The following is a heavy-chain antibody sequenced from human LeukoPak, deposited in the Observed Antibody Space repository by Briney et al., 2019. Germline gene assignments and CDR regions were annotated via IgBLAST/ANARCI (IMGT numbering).Heavy chain of an antibody. CDR3: AREPRRIVVVVAADY. J-gene: IGHJ4*02. CDR2: INHSGST. CDR1: GGSFSGYY. Sequence: SETLSLTCAVYGGSFSGYYWSWIRQPPGKGLEWIGEINHSGSTNYNPSLKSRVTISVDTSKNQFSLKLSSVTAADTAVYYCAREPRRIVVVVAADYWGQGTLVTVSS. V-gene: IGHV4-34*01. D-gene: IGHD2-15*01.